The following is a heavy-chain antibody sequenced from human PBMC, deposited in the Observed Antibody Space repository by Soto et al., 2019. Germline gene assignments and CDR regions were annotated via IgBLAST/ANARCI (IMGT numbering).Heavy chain of an antibody. J-gene: IGHJ5*02. D-gene: IGHD6-13*01. CDR1: GYTFTSYG. V-gene: IGHV1-3*01. Sequence: ASVKISCKASGYTFTSYGIHWVRQAPGQRLEWMGWINAANGDTKYSPKFQGRVTITRDTSASTAYMELSSLRSEDTAVYYCVRRHVSATGIDWFDPWGQGTLVTVSS. CDR2: INAANGDT. CDR3: VRRHVSATGIDWFDP.